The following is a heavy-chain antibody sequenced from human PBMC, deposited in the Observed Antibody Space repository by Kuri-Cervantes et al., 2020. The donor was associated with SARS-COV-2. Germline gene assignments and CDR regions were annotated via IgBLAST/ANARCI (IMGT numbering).Heavy chain of an antibody. CDR2: ISYDGSNK. CDR1: GFTFSSYA. V-gene: IGHV3-30*04. D-gene: IGHD2-15*01. J-gene: IGHJ4*02. CDR3: ARSLRESGYCDGGSCYAGGDF. Sequence: GESLKISCAASGFTFSSYAMHWVRQAPGKGPEWVAVISYDGSNKYYADSVEGRFTLSRDNSKNTVYLQMNSLRTDDTAVYFCARSLRESGYCDGGSCYAGGDFWGQGTLVTVSS.